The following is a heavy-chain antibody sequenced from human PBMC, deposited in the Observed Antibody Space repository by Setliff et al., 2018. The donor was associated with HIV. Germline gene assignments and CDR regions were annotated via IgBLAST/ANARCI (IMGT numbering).Heavy chain of an antibody. J-gene: IGHJ4*02. CDR1: GFTFSSYW. Sequence: GGSLRLSREASGFTFSSYWMSWVRQAPGKGLEWVANINQDASKKYYVDSVKGRFTISRDNAKNSLSLQMNSLRVEDTAVYFCATILVNQQPYRYFDYWGQGTLVTVSS. CDR3: ATILVNQQPYRYFDY. D-gene: IGHD6-13*01. CDR2: INQDASKK. V-gene: IGHV3-7*03.